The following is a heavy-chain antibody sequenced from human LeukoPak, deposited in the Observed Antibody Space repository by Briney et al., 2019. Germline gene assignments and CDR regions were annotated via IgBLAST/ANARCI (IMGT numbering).Heavy chain of an antibody. CDR2: IHYSGST. Sequence: PSETLSLTCTVSGGSISSYYWSWIRQPPGRGLEWIGHIHYSGSTNHNPSLKSRVTISVDTSKNQFSLKLSSVTAADTAVYYCARTDSSGWYVFDYWGQGTLVTVSS. CDR1: GGSISSYY. CDR3: ARTDSSGWYVFDY. J-gene: IGHJ4*02. V-gene: IGHV4-59*01. D-gene: IGHD6-19*01.